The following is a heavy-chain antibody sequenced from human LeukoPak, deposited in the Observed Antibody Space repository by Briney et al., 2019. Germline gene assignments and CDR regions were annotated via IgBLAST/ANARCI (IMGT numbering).Heavy chain of an antibody. V-gene: IGHV3-21*05. Sequence: GGSLRLSCEASGFTFSSYGMHWVRQAPGEGLEWVSYISSSGHYTNYADSVKGRFTISRDNSKNSLSLQMNSLRAEDTAVYYCARMYYYDGGGRHFDYWGQGTLVTVSS. CDR2: ISSSGHYT. CDR1: GFTFSSYG. CDR3: ARMYYYDGGGRHFDY. J-gene: IGHJ4*02. D-gene: IGHD3-22*01.